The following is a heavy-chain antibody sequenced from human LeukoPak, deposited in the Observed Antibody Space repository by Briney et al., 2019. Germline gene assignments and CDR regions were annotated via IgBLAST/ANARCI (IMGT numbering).Heavy chain of an antibody. V-gene: IGHV1-69*04. CDR2: ISHILGIA. Sequence: SVKVSRKPSGGTFSSYAISWVRQAPGRGVEWMGRISHILGIANYAQKFQGRVTITAEKATSTAYMELSSLRVEDTAVYYCARAQLVGRVRQGMDGWGQGTTVTVSS. J-gene: IGHJ6*02. CDR3: ARAQLVGRVRQGMDG. D-gene: IGHD6-6*01. CDR1: GGTFSSYA.